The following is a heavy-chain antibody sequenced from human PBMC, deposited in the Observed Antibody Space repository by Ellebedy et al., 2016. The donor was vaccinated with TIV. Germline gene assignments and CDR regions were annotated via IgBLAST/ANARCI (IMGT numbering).Heavy chain of an antibody. V-gene: IGHV3-74*01. CDR3: VRAPRAGPFDY. J-gene: IGHJ4*02. Sequence: GESLKISCAASGFTFSRYWMHWVRQAPGKGLVWVSRFHIDGSSTNYADSVKGRFTISRDNAENTVYLQMNSLRAEDTALYYCVRAPRAGPFDYWGQGTLVIVSS. CDR1: GFTFSRYW. CDR2: FHIDGSST. D-gene: IGHD6-19*01.